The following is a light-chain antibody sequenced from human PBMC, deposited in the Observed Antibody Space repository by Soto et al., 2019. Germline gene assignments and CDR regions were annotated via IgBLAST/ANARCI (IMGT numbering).Light chain of an antibody. J-gene: IGKJ4*01. Sequence: DIQMTQSPSSLSASVGDRVTISCRASQSANNYLNWYQQRPGNVPTLLIYAATTLQGGVPSRFNGSGFGTDFTVNISNLQPEDFATYYFQQSFSTPPSFGGGTKVEIK. V-gene: IGKV1-39*01. CDR3: QQSFSTPPS. CDR2: AAT. CDR1: QSANNY.